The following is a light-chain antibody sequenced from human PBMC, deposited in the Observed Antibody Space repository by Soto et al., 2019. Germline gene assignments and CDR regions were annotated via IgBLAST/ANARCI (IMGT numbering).Light chain of an antibody. J-gene: IGKJ1*01. Sequence: IQLTQSPSSLSASVVDRVTITCRASQGISSWLAWYQQKPGKAPKLLIYAASSLQSGVPSRFSGSGSGTEFTLTISSLQSEDFAVYYCQQYNNWWTFGQGTKVDIK. CDR3: QQYNNWWT. CDR2: AAS. V-gene: IGKV1D-16*01. CDR1: QGISSW.